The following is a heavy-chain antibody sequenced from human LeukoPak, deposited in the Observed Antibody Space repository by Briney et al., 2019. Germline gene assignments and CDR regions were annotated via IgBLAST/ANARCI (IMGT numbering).Heavy chain of an antibody. V-gene: IGHV3-21*01. D-gene: IGHD5/OR15-5a*01. Sequence: GGSLRLSCAASGFTFSSYSMNWVRQAPGKGLEWVSSISSSSSYIYYADSVKGRFTISRDNAKNTLYLQMNSLRAEDTAVYYCARRTISTYYYYYMDVWGKGTTVTVSS. CDR2: ISSSSSYI. CDR1: GFTFSSYS. J-gene: IGHJ6*03. CDR3: ARRTISTYYYYYMDV.